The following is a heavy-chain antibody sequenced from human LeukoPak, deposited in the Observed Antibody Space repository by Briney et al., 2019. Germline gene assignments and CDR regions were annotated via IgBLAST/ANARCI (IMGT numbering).Heavy chain of an antibody. CDR1: GYTFTSYG. V-gene: IGHV1-18*01. D-gene: IGHD3-22*01. CDR3: AKDGYYYDSSGYYTDY. Sequence: ASVKVSCKASGYTFTSYGISWVRQAPGQGLEWLGWISTYNGNTHYAQKLQGRVTMTTDTSTTTAYMELRSLRSEDTAVYYCAKDGYYYDSSGYYTDYWGQGTLVTVSS. J-gene: IGHJ4*02. CDR2: ISTYNGNT.